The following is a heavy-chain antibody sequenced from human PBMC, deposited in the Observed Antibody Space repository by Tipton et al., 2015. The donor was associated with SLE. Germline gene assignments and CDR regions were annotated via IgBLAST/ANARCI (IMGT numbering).Heavy chain of an antibody. V-gene: IGHV4-59*12. CDR3: AGDSGSNDY. D-gene: IGHD3-10*01. CDR1: GGSISSYY. J-gene: IGHJ4*02. Sequence: TLSLTCTVSGGSISSYYWSWIRQPPGKGLEWIGYIYYSGNTNYNPSLKSRVTISVDTSKNQFSLKLNSVTAADTAVYYCAGDSGSNDYWGQGTLVTVSS. CDR2: IYYSGNT.